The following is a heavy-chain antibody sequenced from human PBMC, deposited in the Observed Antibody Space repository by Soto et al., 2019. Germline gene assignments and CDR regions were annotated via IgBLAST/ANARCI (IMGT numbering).Heavy chain of an antibody. CDR3: AKWGSSSWSPHYYFDY. Sequence: GSLRLSCAASGFTFNNYAMGWVRQAPGKGLEWVSAITDSGDDTYYIDSVKGRFTISRDNSKSTLYLQMNSLRAEDTAIYNCAKWGSSSWSPHYYFDYWGQGTLVTVPS. J-gene: IGHJ4*02. CDR1: GFTFNNYA. D-gene: IGHD2-2*01. CDR2: ITDSGDDT. V-gene: IGHV3-23*01.